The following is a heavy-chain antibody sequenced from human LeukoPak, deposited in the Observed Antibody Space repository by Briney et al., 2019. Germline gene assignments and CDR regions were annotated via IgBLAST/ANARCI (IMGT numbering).Heavy chain of an antibody. J-gene: IGHJ4*02. CDR1: GFTFSSYA. V-gene: IGHV3-64*01. CDR2: ISSNGGST. Sequence: GGSLRLSCAASGFTFSSYAMHWVRQAPGKGLEYVSAISSNGGSTYYANSVKGRFTISRDSSKNTLYLQMGSLRAEDMAVYYCARVMNYYDSSGYSLDYWGQGTLVTVSS. CDR3: ARVMNYYDSSGYSLDY. D-gene: IGHD3-22*01.